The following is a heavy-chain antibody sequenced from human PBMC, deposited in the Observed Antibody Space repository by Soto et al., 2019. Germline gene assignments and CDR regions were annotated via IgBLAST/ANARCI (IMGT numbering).Heavy chain of an antibody. J-gene: IGHJ4*02. V-gene: IGHV3-72*01. CDR2: SRDISTSYTT. CDR3: AVDIVGTGSN. Sequence: EVQVVESGGGMVRPGGSLRLSCVASGFTFSDHSIDWVRQAPGKGLEWVGRSRDISTSYTTDYAASVKGRFTISRDDSKISLFLQMNSLVTEDTAVYYCAVDIVGTGSNWGQGTLVNVSS. CDR1: GFTFSDHS. D-gene: IGHD5-12*01.